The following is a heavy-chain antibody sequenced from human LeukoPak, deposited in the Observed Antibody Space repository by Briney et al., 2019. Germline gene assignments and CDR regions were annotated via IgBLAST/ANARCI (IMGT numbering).Heavy chain of an antibody. V-gene: IGHV3-30*04. D-gene: IGHD1-26*01. J-gene: IGHJ4*02. CDR2: ISYDGSNK. CDR3: ASGVVGATEDY. Sequence: PGGSLRLSCAASGFTFSSYAMHWVRQAPGKGLEWVAVISYDGSNKYYADSVKGRFTISRDNSKNTLYLQMNSLRAEDTAVYYCASGVVGATEDYWGQGTLVTVSS. CDR1: GFTFSSYA.